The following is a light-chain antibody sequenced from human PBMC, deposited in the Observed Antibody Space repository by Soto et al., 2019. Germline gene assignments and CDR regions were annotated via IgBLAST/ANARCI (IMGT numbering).Light chain of an antibody. Sequence: DIVMTQSPLSLPVTPGEPASISCRSSQSLPHSNGYNYLDWYLQKPGQSPQLLIYLGSNRASGVPDRFRGSGSGTDFTLKISRVEAEDVGVYYCMQALQTLLTFGGGTKVEIK. CDR3: MQALQTLLT. CDR2: LGS. J-gene: IGKJ4*01. V-gene: IGKV2-28*01. CDR1: QSLPHSNGYNY.